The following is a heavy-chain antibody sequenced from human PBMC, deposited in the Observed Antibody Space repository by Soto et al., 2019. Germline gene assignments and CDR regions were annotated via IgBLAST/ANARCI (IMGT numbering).Heavy chain of an antibody. D-gene: IGHD5-18*01. CDR3: AKVQRGYSYGSYFDY. V-gene: IGHV3-9*01. Sequence: EVQLVESGGGLEQPGRSLRLSCAASGFTFDDYAMHWVRQAPGKGLEWVSGISWNSGSIGYADSVKGRFTISRDNAKNSLYLQMNSLRAEDTALYYCAKVQRGYSYGSYFDYWGQGTLVTVSS. J-gene: IGHJ4*02. CDR2: ISWNSGSI. CDR1: GFTFDDYA.